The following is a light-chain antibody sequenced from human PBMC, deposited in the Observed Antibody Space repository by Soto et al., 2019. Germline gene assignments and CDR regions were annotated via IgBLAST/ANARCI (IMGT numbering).Light chain of an antibody. CDR3: QQRSVWPIT. CDR1: QSVSTY. J-gene: IGKJ5*01. Sequence: EIVLTQSPATLSLSPGERATLSCRASQSVSTYFAWYQQKPGQTPRLLIYDASNRATGIPARFSGSGSGTDFTLTISSLGPEDFAVYYCQQRSVWPITFGQGTRLDIK. CDR2: DAS. V-gene: IGKV3-11*01.